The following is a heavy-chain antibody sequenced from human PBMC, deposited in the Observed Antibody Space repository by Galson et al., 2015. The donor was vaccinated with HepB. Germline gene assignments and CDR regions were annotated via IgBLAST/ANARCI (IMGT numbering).Heavy chain of an antibody. CDR2: ISSSSSYI. Sequence: SLRLSCAASGFTFSSYSMNWVRQAPGKGLEWVSSISSSSSYIYYADSVKGRFTISRDNAKNSLYLQMNSLRAEDTAVYYCAREGGVQRQWLPDYYYYYMDVWGKGTTVTVSS. V-gene: IGHV3-21*01. CDR1: GFTFSSYS. CDR3: AREGGVQRQWLPDYYYYYMDV. D-gene: IGHD6-19*01. J-gene: IGHJ6*03.